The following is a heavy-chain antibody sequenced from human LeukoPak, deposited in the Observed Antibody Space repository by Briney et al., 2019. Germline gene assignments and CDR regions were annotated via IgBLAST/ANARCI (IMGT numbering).Heavy chain of an antibody. J-gene: IGHJ4*02. Sequence: VGSLRLSCAASGFTFSSYEMNWVRQAPGKGLEWVSYISSSGSTIYYADSVKGRFTISRDNAKNSLYLQMNSLRAEDTAVYYCARPYSSGWYEFDYWGQGTLVTVSS. V-gene: IGHV3-48*03. CDR3: ARPYSSGWYEFDY. CDR2: ISSSGSTI. D-gene: IGHD6-19*01. CDR1: GFTFSSYE.